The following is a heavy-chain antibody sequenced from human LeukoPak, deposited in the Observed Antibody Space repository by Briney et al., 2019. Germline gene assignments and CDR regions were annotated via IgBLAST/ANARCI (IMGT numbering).Heavy chain of an antibody. J-gene: IGHJ3*02. V-gene: IGHV1-24*01. CDR1: GYTGIELS. D-gene: IGHD3-3*01. Sequence: GASVKVSCKVSGYTGIELSMPWVRQAPGKGLEWMGGFDPEDGETIYAQKFQGRVTMTEDTSTDTAYMELSSLTSEDTAVYYCATHTIFGVVTYAFHIWGRGTLVTVSS. CDR2: FDPEDGET. CDR3: ATHTIFGVVTYAFHI.